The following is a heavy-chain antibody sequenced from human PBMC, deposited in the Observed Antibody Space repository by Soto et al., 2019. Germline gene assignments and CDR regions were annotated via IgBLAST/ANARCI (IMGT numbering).Heavy chain of an antibody. CDR1: GFTFEDYA. CDR2: IRSKAYGGTT. V-gene: IGHV3-49*04. Sequence: GGPLRLSCAASGFTFEDYAMHWVRQAPGKGLEWVGFIRSKAYGGTTEYVASVKGRFTISRDDSKSIAYLQMNSLKTEDTAVYYCSRDTLRGNDAFDIWGQGTMVTVSS. D-gene: IGHD3-10*01. CDR3: SRDTLRGNDAFDI. J-gene: IGHJ3*02.